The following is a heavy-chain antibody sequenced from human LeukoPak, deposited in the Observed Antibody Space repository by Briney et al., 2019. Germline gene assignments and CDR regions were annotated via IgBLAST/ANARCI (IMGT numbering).Heavy chain of an antibody. Sequence: PGGSLRLSCAASGFTFSSYELNWVRQAPGKGLEWVSYISSSGSTIKYADSVKGRFTISRGSAKNSLYLQMNSLRAEDTAVYYCARVSGITGAKNYYYYYYMDVWGKGTTVTISS. J-gene: IGHJ6*03. CDR3: ARVSGITGAKNYYYYYYMDV. D-gene: IGHD3-10*01. V-gene: IGHV3-48*03. CDR1: GFTFSSYE. CDR2: ISSSGSTI.